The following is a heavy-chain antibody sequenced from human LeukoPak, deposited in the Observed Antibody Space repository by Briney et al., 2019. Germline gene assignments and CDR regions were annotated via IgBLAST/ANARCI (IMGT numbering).Heavy chain of an antibody. CDR3: ARLVPAAQHFDY. CDR2: IYYSGST. V-gene: IGHV4-59*01. D-gene: IGHD2-2*01. CDR1: GGSISSYY. J-gene: IGHJ4*02. Sequence: SETLSLTCTVSGGSISSYYWSWIRQPPGKGLEWIGYIYYSGSTNYNPSLKSRVTISVDTSKNQFSLKLSSVTAADTAVYYCARLVPAAQHFDYWGQGTLVTVSS.